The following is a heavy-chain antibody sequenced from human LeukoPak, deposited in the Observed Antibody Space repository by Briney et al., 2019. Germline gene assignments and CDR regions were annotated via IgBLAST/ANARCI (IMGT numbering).Heavy chain of an antibody. J-gene: IGHJ3*02. CDR1: GFTLYTYG. D-gene: IGHD1-26*01. CDR3: AKDLKVGSIYPGTFDI. Sequence: GGSLRLSCAASGFTLYTYGMTWVRQAPGEGLEWVSSISSSGTGGKTYYADSVKGRFTISRDTSKNSLSLQMNSLRAEDTAVYFCAKDLKVGSIYPGTFDIWGQGTLVTVSS. CDR2: ISSSGTGGKT. V-gene: IGHV3-23*01.